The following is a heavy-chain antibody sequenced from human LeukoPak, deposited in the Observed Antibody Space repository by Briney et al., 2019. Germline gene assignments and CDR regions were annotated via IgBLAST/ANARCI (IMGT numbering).Heavy chain of an antibody. D-gene: IGHD3-3*01. Sequence: PGGSLRLSCAASGFTFSSYSMNWVRQAPGKGLEWVSSISSSSSYIYYADSVKGRFTISRDNAKSSLYLQMNSLRAEDTAVYYCAREDTIFGVVIRYPDYWGQGTLVTVSS. CDR3: AREDTIFGVVIRYPDY. J-gene: IGHJ4*02. CDR2: ISSSSSYI. CDR1: GFTFSSYS. V-gene: IGHV3-21*01.